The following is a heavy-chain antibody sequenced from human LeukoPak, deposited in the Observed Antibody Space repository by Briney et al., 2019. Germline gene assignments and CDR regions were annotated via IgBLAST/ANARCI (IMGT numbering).Heavy chain of an antibody. V-gene: IGHV4-61*02. CDR2: IYTSGST. D-gene: IGHD4-17*01. CDR3: ARDSEDGDDAFDI. CDR1: GGSISSGSYY. J-gene: IGHJ3*02. Sequence: SETLSLTCTDSGGSISSGSYYWRWLRQPAGKGLEWLGRIYTSGSTNYNPSLKSRVTISVDTSKTQFPLKLSSVTAADTAVYYCARDSEDGDDAFDIWGQGTMVTVSS.